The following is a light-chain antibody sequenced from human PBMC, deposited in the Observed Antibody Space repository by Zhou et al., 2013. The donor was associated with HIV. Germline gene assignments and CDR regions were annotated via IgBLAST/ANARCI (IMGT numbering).Light chain of an antibody. Sequence: DIQMTQSPSSVSASVGERVIITCRASQGIDNWLAWYQQRPDRAPKSLIFAASNLESGVPSRFSGSGSGTDFTLTISSLQPEDSATYYCQQANSFLSITFGQGTRLEIK. CDR3: QQANSFLSIT. CDR2: AAS. J-gene: IGKJ5*01. CDR1: QGIDNW. V-gene: IGKV1-12*01.